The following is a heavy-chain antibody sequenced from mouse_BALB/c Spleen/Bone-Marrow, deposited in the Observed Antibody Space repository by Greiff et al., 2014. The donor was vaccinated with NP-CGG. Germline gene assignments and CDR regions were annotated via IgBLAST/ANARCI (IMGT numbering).Heavy chain of an antibody. J-gene: IGHJ3*01. D-gene: IGHD1-1*01. CDR2: IYPGNVNT. CDR1: GYTFTSYY. V-gene: IGHV1S56*01. Sequence: VQVVESGPELVKPGASVRISCKASGYTFTSYYIHWVKQRPGQGLEWIGWIYPGNVNTKYNEKFKGKATLTADKSSSTAYMQLGSLTSEDSAVYFCARSPGSSPAWFAYWGQGTLVTVSA. CDR3: ARSPGSSPAWFAY.